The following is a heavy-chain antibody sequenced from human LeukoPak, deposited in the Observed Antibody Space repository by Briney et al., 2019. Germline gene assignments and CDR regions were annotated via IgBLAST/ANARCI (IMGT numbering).Heavy chain of an antibody. CDR2: IRYDGSNK. CDR3: AKDLMTTVTTDRLDY. CDR1: GFTFSSYG. J-gene: IGHJ4*02. V-gene: IGHV3-30*02. Sequence: GGSLRLSCAASGFTFSSYGMHWVRQAPGKGLEWVAFIRYDGSNKYYADSVKGRFTISRDNSKNTLCLQMNSLRAEDTAVYYCAKDLMTTVTTDRLDYWGQGTLVTVSS. D-gene: IGHD4-11*01.